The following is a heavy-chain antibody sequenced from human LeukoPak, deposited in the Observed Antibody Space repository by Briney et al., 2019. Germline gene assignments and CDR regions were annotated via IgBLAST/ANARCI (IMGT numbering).Heavy chain of an antibody. CDR3: ARTPGIAAAGTIDY. J-gene: IGHJ4*02. D-gene: IGHD6-13*01. CDR1: GGSISSYY. V-gene: IGHV4-59*12. CDR2: INHSGST. Sequence: SETLSLTCTVSGGSISSYYWSWIRQPPGKGLEWIGEINHSGSTNYNPSLKSRVTISVDTSKNQFSLKLSSVTAADTAVYYCARTPGIAAAGTIDYWGQGTLVTVSS.